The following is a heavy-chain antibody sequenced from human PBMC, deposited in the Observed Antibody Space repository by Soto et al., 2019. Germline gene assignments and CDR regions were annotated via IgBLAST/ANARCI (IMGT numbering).Heavy chain of an antibody. V-gene: IGHV4-30-4*01. CDR2: IYYTGKT. CDR3: GRDLTSNANCIDP. Sequence: SETLSLTCSVSGDYIHVGGYYWTWIRQRPGKGLEWMGYIYYTGKTYYNPSLESRLTMSVDGSKNQFSLRLTSVTAADTAVYFCGRDLTSNANCIDPWGQGTLVTVSS. D-gene: IGHD2-2*01. J-gene: IGHJ5*02. CDR1: GDYIHVGGYY.